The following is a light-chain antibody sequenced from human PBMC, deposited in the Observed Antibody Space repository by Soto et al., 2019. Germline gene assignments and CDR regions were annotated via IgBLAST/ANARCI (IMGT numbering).Light chain of an antibody. J-gene: IGKJ3*01. Sequence: ILLTQTPSNLSLSPGEGVTLSCRASQSVTVNSLAWYQQKPGQAPRLLIYAASTRAAAVPDRFTGSGSGTDFALTISRLEPEGFGVYYCQQYGDSPLTSGPGTKVDIK. CDR2: AAS. V-gene: IGKV3-20*01. CDR3: QQYGDSPLT. CDR1: QSVTVNS.